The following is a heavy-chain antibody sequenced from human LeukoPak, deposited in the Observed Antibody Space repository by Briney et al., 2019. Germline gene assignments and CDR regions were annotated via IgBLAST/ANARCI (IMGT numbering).Heavy chain of an antibody. Sequence: PGGSLRLSCAASGFTFSSYAMSWVRQAPGKGLEWVSAISGSGDSTYYADSVKGRFTNSRDNSKNTLYLQMNSLRGEDTAVYYCAKVRPSYTASFYFDYWGQGTLVTVSS. J-gene: IGHJ4*02. CDR3: AKVRPSYTASFYFDY. CDR1: GFTFSSYA. CDR2: ISGSGDST. V-gene: IGHV3-23*01. D-gene: IGHD5-18*01.